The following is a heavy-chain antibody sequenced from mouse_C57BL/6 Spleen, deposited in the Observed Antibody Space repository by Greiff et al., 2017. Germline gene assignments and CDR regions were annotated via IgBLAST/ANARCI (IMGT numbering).Heavy chain of an antibody. V-gene: IGHV1-78*01. CDR2: IYPRDGST. Sequence: QVQLQQSDAELVKPGASVKISCKVSGYTFTDHTIHWMKQRPEQGLEWIGYIYPRDGSTKYNEKFKGKATLTADKSSSTAYMQLNSLTSEDSAVDFCARSGYYGSSSRYVDYWGQGTTLTGSS. J-gene: IGHJ2*01. D-gene: IGHD1-1*01. CDR3: ARSGYYGSSSRYVDY. CDR1: GYTFTDHT.